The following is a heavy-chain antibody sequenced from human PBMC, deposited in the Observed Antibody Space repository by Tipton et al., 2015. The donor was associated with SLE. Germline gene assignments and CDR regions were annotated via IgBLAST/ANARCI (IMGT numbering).Heavy chain of an antibody. CDR2: IYSSGST. CDR1: GVSISSGNYY. J-gene: IGHJ5*02. Sequence: TLSLTCTVSGVSISSGNYYLSWIRQPPGKGLEWIGYIYSSGSTDYNPSLEGRVPISVDSSKNQFSLRLTSVSAADTAVYYCARDPSGYYSTSPYLWGQGTLVTVSS. CDR3: ARDPSGYYSTSPYL. D-gene: IGHD2-8*01. V-gene: IGHV4-61*01.